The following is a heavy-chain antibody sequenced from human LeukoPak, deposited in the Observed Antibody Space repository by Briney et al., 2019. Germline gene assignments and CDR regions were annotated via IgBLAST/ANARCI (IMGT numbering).Heavy chain of an antibody. CDR1: GYTFTSYA. V-gene: IGHV7-4-1*02. CDR2: INTNTGNP. J-gene: IGHJ3*02. CDR3: ARDIEVGSIYLSAFDI. D-gene: IGHD2-21*01. Sequence: GASVKVSCKASGYTFTSYAMNWVRQAPGQGLEWMGWINTNTGNPTYAQGFTGRFVFSLDTSVSTAYLQISSLKAEDAAVYYSARDIEVGSIYLSAFDIWGQGTMVTVSS.